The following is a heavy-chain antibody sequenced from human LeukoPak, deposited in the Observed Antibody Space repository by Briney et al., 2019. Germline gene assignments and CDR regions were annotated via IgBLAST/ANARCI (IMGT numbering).Heavy chain of an antibody. Sequence: GASVKVSCKVSGYTLTELSMHWVRQAPGKGLEWMGGFDPEDGETIYAQKFQGRVTMTEDTSTDTAYMELSSLRSEDTAVYYCARGPYSRAPLRYCSGGSCYWGYYYYYMDVWGKGTTVTISS. CDR2: FDPEDGET. CDR1: GYTLTELS. V-gene: IGHV1-24*01. J-gene: IGHJ6*03. CDR3: ARGPYSRAPLRYCSGGSCYWGYYYYYMDV. D-gene: IGHD2-15*01.